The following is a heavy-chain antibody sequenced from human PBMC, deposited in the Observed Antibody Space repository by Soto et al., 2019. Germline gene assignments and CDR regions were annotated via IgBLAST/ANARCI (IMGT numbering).Heavy chain of an antibody. Sequence: QVQLVQSGAEVKKPGSSVKVSCKASGGTFSSYTISWVRQAPGQGLEWMGRIIPILGIATYAQKFQGRVTLTADKATSTAYMERSSVRSEDTAVYYCASPTPYYGSGSYRSAGGNWGQGTLVTVSS. V-gene: IGHV1-69*02. D-gene: IGHD3-10*01. CDR3: ASPTPYYGSGSYRSAGGN. CDR2: IIPILGIA. CDR1: GGTFSSYT. J-gene: IGHJ4*02.